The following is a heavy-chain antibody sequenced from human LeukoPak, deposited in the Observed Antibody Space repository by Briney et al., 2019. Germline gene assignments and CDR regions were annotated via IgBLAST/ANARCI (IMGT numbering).Heavy chain of an antibody. J-gene: IGHJ4*02. Sequence: GGSLRLSCEASEFTFSNYGMHWVRQAPGKGLEWLAVISNDGSSRQYRDSVKGRFTVSRDNSKNTLYLQMNSLRAEDTAVYYCVSGTCGGSCYILDYWGQGTLVTVPS. CDR1: EFTFSNYG. CDR2: ISNDGSSR. V-gene: IGHV3-30*03. CDR3: VSGTCGGSCYILDY. D-gene: IGHD2-15*01.